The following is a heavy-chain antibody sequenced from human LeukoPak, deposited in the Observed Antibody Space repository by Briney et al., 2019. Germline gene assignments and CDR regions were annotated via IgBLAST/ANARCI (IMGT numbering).Heavy chain of an antibody. CDR2: IWYDGSNK. D-gene: IGHD6-13*01. CDR1: GFTFSSYG. CDR3: AREGTSSWYYFDY. V-gene: IGHV3-33*01. J-gene: IGHJ4*02. Sequence: GGSLRLSCAASGFTFSSYGMHWVRQAPGKGLEWVAVIWYDGSNKYHADSVKGRFTVSRDNSKNTLYLQMNSLRAEDTAVYYCAREGTSSWYYFDYWGRGTLVTVSS.